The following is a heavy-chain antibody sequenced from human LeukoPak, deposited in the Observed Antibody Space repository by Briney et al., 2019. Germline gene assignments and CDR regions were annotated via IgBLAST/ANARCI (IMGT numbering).Heavy chain of an antibody. J-gene: IGHJ4*02. CDR2: IYYSGST. CDR1: GGSISSGGYY. Sequence: PSQTLSLTCTVSGGSISSGGYYWSWIRQRPGKGLEWIGYIYYSGSTYYNPSLKSRVTISADSSKNQFSLKVSSVTVADTAVYYCARVSPGYSGYVWARDYWGQGTLVTVSS. CDR3: ARVSPGYSGYVWARDY. D-gene: IGHD5-12*01. V-gene: IGHV4-31*03.